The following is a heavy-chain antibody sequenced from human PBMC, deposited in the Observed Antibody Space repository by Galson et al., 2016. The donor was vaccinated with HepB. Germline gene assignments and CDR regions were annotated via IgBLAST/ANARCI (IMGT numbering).Heavy chain of an antibody. J-gene: IGHJ6*02. CDR2: IWHDGSNK. V-gene: IGHV3-33*06. CDR3: AKEGTIFGVVPYGMDV. D-gene: IGHD3-3*01. CDR1: GFTFSSYG. Sequence: SLRLSCAASGFTFSSYGMHWVRQAPGKGLEWVAVIWHDGSNKYYADSVKGRFTISRDNSKNTLYLQMNSLRAEDTAVYYCAKEGTIFGVVPYGMDVWGQGTKVTVSS.